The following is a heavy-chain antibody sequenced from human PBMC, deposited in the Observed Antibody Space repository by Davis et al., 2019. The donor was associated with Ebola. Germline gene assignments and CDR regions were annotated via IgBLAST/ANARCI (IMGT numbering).Heavy chain of an antibody. Sequence: GGSLRLSCAASGFTFSSYGMHWVRQAPGKGLEWVAFIRYDGSNKYYADSVKGRFTISRDNSKNTLYLQMNSLRAEDTAVYYCARDGTKWSAEMNYWGQGTLVTVSS. CDR3: ARDGTKWSAEMNY. CDR1: GFTFSSYG. V-gene: IGHV3-30*02. J-gene: IGHJ4*02. CDR2: IRYDGSNK. D-gene: IGHD2-8*01.